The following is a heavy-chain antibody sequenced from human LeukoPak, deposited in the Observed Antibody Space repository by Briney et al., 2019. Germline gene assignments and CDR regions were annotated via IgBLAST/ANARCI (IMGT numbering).Heavy chain of an antibody. CDR3: ARHGDCSGGSCFQNWFDP. Sequence: SETLSLTCTVSGGSISSYYWSWIRQPAGKGLEWIGYIYTSGSTNYNPSLKSRVTISVDTSKNQFSLKLSSVTAADTAVYYCARHGDCSGGSCFQNWFDPWGQGTLVTVSS. J-gene: IGHJ5*02. V-gene: IGHV4-4*09. CDR1: GGSISSYY. CDR2: IYTSGST. D-gene: IGHD2-15*01.